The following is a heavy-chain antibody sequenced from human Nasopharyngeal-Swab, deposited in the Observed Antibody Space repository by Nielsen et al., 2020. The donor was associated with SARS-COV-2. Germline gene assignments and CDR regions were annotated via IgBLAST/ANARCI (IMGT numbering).Heavy chain of an antibody. Sequence: ASVKVSCKASGYTFTSNVLNWVRQAPGQGPEYIGWISTKTGAPTYAQAFTGRFVISLDTSVSTTYLQISSLKADDTAVYYCARENQEYANIWIDYWGQGTQVTVLL. V-gene: IGHV7-4-1*02. D-gene: IGHD1-1*01. CDR1: GYTFTSNV. J-gene: IGHJ4*02. CDR3: ARENQEYANIWIDY. CDR2: ISTKTGAP.